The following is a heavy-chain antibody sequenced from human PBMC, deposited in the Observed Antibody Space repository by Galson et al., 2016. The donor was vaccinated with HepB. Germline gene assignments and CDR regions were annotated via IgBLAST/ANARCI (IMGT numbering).Heavy chain of an antibody. CDR3: ARRSGYLDTYYYYGMDV. J-gene: IGHJ6*02. Sequence: SETLSLTCSVSGGSISSYYWSWIRQPPGKGLEWVGYIYYSGSTNYNPSLKSRVTMSVDMSKNQFSLRLSSVTAADPALYYCARRSGYLDTYYYYGMDVWGQGTTVTVSS. CDR1: GGSISSYY. CDR2: IYYSGST. V-gene: IGHV4-59*01. D-gene: IGHD3-22*01.